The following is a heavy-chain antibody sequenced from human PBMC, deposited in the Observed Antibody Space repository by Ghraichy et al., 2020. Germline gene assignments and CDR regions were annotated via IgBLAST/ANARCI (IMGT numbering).Heavy chain of an antibody. CDR3: ARHQRGRGIAVADIIDY. J-gene: IGHJ4*02. CDR1: GGSISSSSYY. CDR2: IYYSGST. V-gene: IGHV4-39*01. Sequence: SETLSLTCTVSGGSISSSSYYWGWIRQPPGKGLEWIGSIYYSGSTYYNPSLKSRVTISVDTSKNQFSLKLSSVTAADTAVYYCARHQRGRGIAVADIIDYWGQGTLVTVSS. D-gene: IGHD6-19*01.